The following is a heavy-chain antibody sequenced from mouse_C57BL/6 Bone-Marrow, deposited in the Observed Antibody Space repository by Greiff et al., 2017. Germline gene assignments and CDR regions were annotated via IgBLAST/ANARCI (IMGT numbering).Heavy chain of an antibody. J-gene: IGHJ3*01. CDR1: GYTFTDYY. V-gene: IGHV1-19*01. CDR2: INPYNGGT. Sequence: EVQLQQSGPVLVKPGASVKMSCKASGYTFTDYYMNWVKQSHGKSLEWIGVINPYNGGTSYNQKFKGKATLTVDKYSSTAYMELNSLTSEDSAVYYCARLVYYYGRRFAYWGQGTLVTVSA. CDR3: ARLVYYYGRRFAY. D-gene: IGHD1-1*01.